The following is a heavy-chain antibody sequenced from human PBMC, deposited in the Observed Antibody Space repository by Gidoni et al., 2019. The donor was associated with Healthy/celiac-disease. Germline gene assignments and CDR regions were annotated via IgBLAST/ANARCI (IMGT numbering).Heavy chain of an antibody. CDR2: IYTSGST. CDR3: ARDSPRFLDV. CDR1: GCSISSCSYY. J-gene: IGHJ6*02. Sequence: QVQLQESGPGLVKPSQTLSLTCTVSGCSISSCSYYWSWIRQPAGKGLECIGRIYTSGSTNYNPPLKSLVTISVDTSKNQFSLKLSSVTAADTAVYYCARDSPRFLDVWGQGTTVTVSS. V-gene: IGHV4-61*02.